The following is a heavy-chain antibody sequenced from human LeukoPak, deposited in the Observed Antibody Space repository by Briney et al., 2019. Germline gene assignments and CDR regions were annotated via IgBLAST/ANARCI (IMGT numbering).Heavy chain of an antibody. CDR2: IIPIFGTA. J-gene: IGHJ4*02. CDR3: ARDRGLPERGPEYYFDY. V-gene: IGHV1-69*05. Sequence: SVKVSCKASGGTFSSYAISWVRQAPGQGLEWMGGIIPIFGTANYAQKFQGRVTITTDESTSTAYMELSSLRSEDTAVYYCARDRGLPERGPEYYFDYWGQGTLVTVSS. CDR1: GGTFSSYA.